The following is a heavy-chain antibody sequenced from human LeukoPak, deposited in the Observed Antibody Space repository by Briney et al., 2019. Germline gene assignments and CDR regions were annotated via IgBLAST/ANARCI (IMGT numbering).Heavy chain of an antibody. CDR1: GFTFSSYW. CDR2: IKQDGSEK. J-gene: IGHJ4*02. Sequence: GGSLRLSCAASGFTFSSYWMNWVRQAPGKGLEWVANIKQDGSEKYYVDSVKGRFTISRDNAKNSLYLQMNSLRAEDTAVYYCARDRGGTTGVCDYWGQGTLVTVSS. CDR3: ARDRGGTTGVCDY. V-gene: IGHV3-7*01. D-gene: IGHD1-7*01.